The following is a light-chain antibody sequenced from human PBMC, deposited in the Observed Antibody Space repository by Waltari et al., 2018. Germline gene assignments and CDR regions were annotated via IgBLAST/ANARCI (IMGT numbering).Light chain of an antibody. CDR2: LGS. J-gene: IGKJ4*01. Sequence: IVMTQSPLSLPVTPGEAASISCRASQSLLARNGYNYLDWYLQKPGQSPQLLIYLGSTRASGVPDRFRGDASGTQFTLRISRVEAEDVGVYYCMQARQTPLTFSGGTKVEIK. CDR1: QSLLARNGYNY. CDR3: MQARQTPLT. V-gene: IGKV2-28*01.